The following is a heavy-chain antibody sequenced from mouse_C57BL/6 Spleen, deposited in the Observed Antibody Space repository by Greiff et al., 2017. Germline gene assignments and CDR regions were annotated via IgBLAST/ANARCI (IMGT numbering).Heavy chain of an antibody. D-gene: IGHD1-1*01. CDR1: GYTFTDYN. CDR3: ARNNYGSSPLYYFDY. V-gene: IGHV1-18*01. J-gene: IGHJ2*01. CDR2: INPNNGGT. Sequence: EVQLQQSGPELVKPGASVKLPCKASGYTFTDYNMDWVKQSHGKSLEWIGDINPNNGGTIYNQKFKGKATLTVDKSSSNAYMELRSLTSEDTAVYYCARNNYGSSPLYYFDYWGQGTTLTVSS.